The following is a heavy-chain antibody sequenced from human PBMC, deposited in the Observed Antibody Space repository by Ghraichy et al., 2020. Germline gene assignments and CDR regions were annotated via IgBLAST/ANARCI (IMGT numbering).Heavy chain of an antibody. V-gene: IGHV1-69*02. D-gene: IGHD1-1*01. CDR1: GGTFSSYT. J-gene: IGHJ6*02. Sequence: SVKVSCKASGGTFSSYTIRWVRQAPGQGLEWMGRIIPILGIANYAQKFQGRVTITADKSTSTAYMELSSLRSEDTAVYYCARGALKGTTLPMTFYGMDVWGQGTTVTVSS. CDR2: IIPILGIA. CDR3: ARGALKGTTLPMTFYGMDV.